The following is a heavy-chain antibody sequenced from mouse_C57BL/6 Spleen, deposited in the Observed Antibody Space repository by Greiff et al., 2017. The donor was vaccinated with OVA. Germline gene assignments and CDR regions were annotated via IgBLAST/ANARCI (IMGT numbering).Heavy chain of an antibody. Sequence: VQLKQPGAELVRPGSSVKLSCKASGYTFTSYWMHWVKQRPIQGLEWIGNIDPSDSETHYNQKFKDKATLTVDKSSSTAYMQLSSLTSEDSAVYYCARVELTGTFFDYWGQGTTLTVSS. CDR2: IDPSDSET. CDR1: GYTFTSYW. V-gene: IGHV1-52*01. CDR3: ARVELTGTFFDY. D-gene: IGHD4-1*01. J-gene: IGHJ2*01.